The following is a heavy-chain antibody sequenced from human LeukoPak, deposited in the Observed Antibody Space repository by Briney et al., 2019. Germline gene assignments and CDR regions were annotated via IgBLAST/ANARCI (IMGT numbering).Heavy chain of an antibody. CDR1: GGSISIFY. J-gene: IGHJ6*02. CDR3: AGDRELGV. Sequence: SETLSLTCTVSGGSISIFYWSWIRQPPGKGLEWMGYIYDSVNTNYNPSLKGRVTISVDMSRNQFSLKLNSVTAADTAIYYFAGDRELGVWGQGTTVTVSS. V-gene: IGHV4-59*01. D-gene: IGHD1-26*01. CDR2: IYDSVNT.